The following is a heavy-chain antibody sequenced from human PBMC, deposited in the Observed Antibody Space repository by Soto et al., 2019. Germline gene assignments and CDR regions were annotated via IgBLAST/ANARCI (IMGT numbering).Heavy chain of an antibody. D-gene: IGHD3-3*01. Sequence: PGGSLRLSCAASGLTFSDYYMSWIRQAPGKGLEWVSYISSSGSTIYYADSVKGRFTISRDNAKNSLYLQMNSLRAEDTAVYYCARDPNTIFGVVNGAFDIWGQGTMVTVSS. CDR3: ARDPNTIFGVVNGAFDI. CDR1: GLTFSDYY. V-gene: IGHV3-11*01. J-gene: IGHJ3*02. CDR2: ISSSGSTI.